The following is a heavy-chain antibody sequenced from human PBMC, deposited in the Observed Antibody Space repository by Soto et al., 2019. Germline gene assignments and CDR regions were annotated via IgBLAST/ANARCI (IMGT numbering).Heavy chain of an antibody. CDR2: ISYDGSNK. V-gene: IGHV3-30*18. CDR3: AKEYEGSSGYLTRTEAFDI. J-gene: IGHJ3*02. CDR1: GFTFSSYG. Sequence: ESGGGVVQPGRSLRLSCAASGFTFSSYGMHWVRQAPGKGLEWVAVISYDGSNKYYADSVKGRFTISRDNSKNTLYLQMNSLRAEDTAVYYCAKEYEGSSGYLTRTEAFDIWGQGTMVTVSS. D-gene: IGHD3-22*01.